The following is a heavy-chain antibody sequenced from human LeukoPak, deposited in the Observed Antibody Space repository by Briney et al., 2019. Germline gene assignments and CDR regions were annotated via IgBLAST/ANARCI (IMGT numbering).Heavy chain of an antibody. CDR2: IIPILGIA. J-gene: IGHJ5*02. D-gene: IGHD3-16*01. CDR1: GGTFSSYT. Sequence: GASVKVSCKASGGTFSSYTISWVRQAPGQGLEWMGRIIPILGIANYAQKFQGRVTITADKSTSTAYMELSSLRSEDTAVYYCARAEGVSWFDHWGQGTLVTVSS. V-gene: IGHV1-69*02. CDR3: ARAEGVSWFDH.